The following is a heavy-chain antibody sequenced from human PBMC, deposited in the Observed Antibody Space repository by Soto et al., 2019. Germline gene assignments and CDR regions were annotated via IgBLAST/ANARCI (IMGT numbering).Heavy chain of an antibody. D-gene: IGHD2-15*01. CDR3: ARDRGYCSGGSCYEWLDP. Sequence: SETLSLTCTVSGGSVSSGSYYWGWIRQPPGKGLEWIGYIYYSGSTNYNPSLKSRVTISVDTSKNQFSLKLSSVTAADTAVYYCARDRGYCSGGSCYEWLDPWGQGTRGTVSS. J-gene: IGHJ5*02. CDR2: IYYSGST. V-gene: IGHV4-61*01. CDR1: GGSVSSGSYY.